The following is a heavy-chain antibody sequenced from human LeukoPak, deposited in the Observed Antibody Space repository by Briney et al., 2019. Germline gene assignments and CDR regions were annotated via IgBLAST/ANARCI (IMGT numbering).Heavy chain of an antibody. V-gene: IGHV1-69*04. CDR3: ARDGGGSYYDSRRSPNDVFDI. CDR1: GGTFSSYA. Sequence: ASVKVSCKASGGTFSSYAISWVRQAPGQGLEWMGRVIPILGIANYAQKFQGRVTITADKATSTAYMELSSLRSEDTAVYYCARDGGGSYYDSRRSPNDVFDIWGQGTMVTVSS. CDR2: VIPILGIA. D-gene: IGHD3-22*01. J-gene: IGHJ3*02.